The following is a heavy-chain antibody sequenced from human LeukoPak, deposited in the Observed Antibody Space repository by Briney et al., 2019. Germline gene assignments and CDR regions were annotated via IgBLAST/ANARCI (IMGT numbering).Heavy chain of an antibody. CDR1: GFALSSAA. CDR3: ATGPQLGSGYHPDY. Sequence: GGSLRLSCAASGFALSSAAMTWVRQAPGKGLEWVSIITGGDDRTYYADSVKGRFTISRDYSRNTLHLQMNSLRVEDTAIYYCATGPQLGSGYHPDYWGQGTLVTVSS. CDR2: ITGGDDRT. D-gene: IGHD3-22*01. V-gene: IGHV3-23*01. J-gene: IGHJ4*02.